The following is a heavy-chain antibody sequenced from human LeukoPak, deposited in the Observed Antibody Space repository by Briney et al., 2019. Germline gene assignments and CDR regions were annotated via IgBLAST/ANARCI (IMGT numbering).Heavy chain of an antibody. J-gene: IGHJ3*02. CDR2: IKQDGSEK. V-gene: IGHV3-7*01. CDR3: ARDDDFWSGRDAFDI. CDR1: GFTFSSYW. D-gene: IGHD3-3*01. Sequence: GSLRLSCAASGFTFSSYWMSWVRQAPGKGLEWVANIKQDGSEKYYVDSVKGRFTISRDNAKNSLYLQMNSLRAEDTAVYYCARDDDFWSGRDAFDIWSQGTMVTVSS.